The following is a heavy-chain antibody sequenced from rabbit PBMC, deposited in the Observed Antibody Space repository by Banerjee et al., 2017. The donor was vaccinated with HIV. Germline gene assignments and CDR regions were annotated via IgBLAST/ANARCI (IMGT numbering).Heavy chain of an antibody. Sequence: QEQLVESGGGLVQPGGSLKLSCKASGFDFSNYGLSWVRQAPGKGLEWIGCINSSSGNTVYASWAKGRFTISKTSSTTVTLQMTSLTAADTATYLCARDLAGVIGWNFDLWGPGTLVTVS. V-gene: IGHV1S45*01. CDR1: GFDFSNYG. J-gene: IGHJ4*01. D-gene: IGHD4-1*01. CDR3: ARDLAGVIGWNFDL. CDR2: INSSSGNT.